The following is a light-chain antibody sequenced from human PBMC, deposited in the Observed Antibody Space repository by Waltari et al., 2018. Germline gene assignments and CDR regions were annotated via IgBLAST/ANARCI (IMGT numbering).Light chain of an antibody. V-gene: IGLV2-23*02. Sequence: QSALTQPASVSGSPGQSITISCTGTSRDVGGFNYFSWYQQHPGKAPKLMIYDVSKRPSGVSNRFSGSKSGNTASLTISGLQAEDEADYYCCSYAGSSTLVFGGGTKLTVL. CDR1: SRDVGGFNY. CDR3: CSYAGSSTLV. J-gene: IGLJ2*01. CDR2: DVS.